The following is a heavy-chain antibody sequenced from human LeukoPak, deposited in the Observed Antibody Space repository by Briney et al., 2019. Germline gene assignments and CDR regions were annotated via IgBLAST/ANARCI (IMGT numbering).Heavy chain of an antibody. Sequence: GGSLRLSCAASGFTFSSYAMSWVRQAPGKGLEWVSAISGGGGSTYYADSVKGRFTISRDNSKNTLYLQMNSLRAEDTAVYYCAKCAYCGGDCYSRVFDYWGQGTLVTVSS. CDR2: ISGGGGST. CDR3: AKCAYCGGDCYSRVFDY. D-gene: IGHD2-21*02. J-gene: IGHJ4*02. CDR1: GFTFSSYA. V-gene: IGHV3-23*01.